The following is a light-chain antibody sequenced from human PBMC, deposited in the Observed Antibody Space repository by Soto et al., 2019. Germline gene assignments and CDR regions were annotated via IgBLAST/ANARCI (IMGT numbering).Light chain of an antibody. V-gene: IGLV2-14*03. CDR3: SSYTSSRTVV. CDR2: DVT. CDR1: SSDIGGYNY. J-gene: IGLJ2*01. Sequence: QSVLTQPASVSGSPGQSITISCSGTSSDIGGYNYVSWYQHHPGKAPKLMIYDVTNRPSGISNRFSGSKSGNTASLTISGLQAEDEGDYYCSSYTSSRTVVFGGGTKLTVL.